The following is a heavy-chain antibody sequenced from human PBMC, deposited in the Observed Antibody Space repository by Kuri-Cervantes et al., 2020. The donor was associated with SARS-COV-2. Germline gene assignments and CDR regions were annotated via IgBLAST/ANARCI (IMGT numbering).Heavy chain of an antibody. CDR3: ARDSLDYDFWSGYIQLGPRYMDV. D-gene: IGHD3-3*01. J-gene: IGHJ6*03. V-gene: IGHV3-48*01. CDR1: GFTFRSYS. Sequence: LSLTCAASGFTFRSYSMNWVRQAPGKGLEWVSYISSSSSTIYYADSVKGRFTISRDNAKNSLYLQMNSLRAEDTAVYYCARDSLDYDFWSGYIQLGPRYMDVWGKGTTVTVSS. CDR2: ISSSSSTI.